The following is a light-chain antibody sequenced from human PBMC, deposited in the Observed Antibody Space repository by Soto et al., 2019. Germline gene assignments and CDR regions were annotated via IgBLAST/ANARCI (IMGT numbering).Light chain of an antibody. CDR2: GAS. Sequence: EIVMTQSPATLSVSPGERATLSCRASQSVGSNLAWYQQRPGQPPRLLMYGASARATGIPARFSGSGSGAEFTLTISSLQSEDFAVYYCQQYNNRPPWTFGQGTKVEIK. J-gene: IGKJ1*01. CDR3: QQYNNRPPWT. V-gene: IGKV3-15*01. CDR1: QSVGSN.